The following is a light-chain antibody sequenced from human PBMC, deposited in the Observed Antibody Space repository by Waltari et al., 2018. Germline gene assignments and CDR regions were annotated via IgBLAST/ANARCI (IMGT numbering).Light chain of an antibody. CDR1: QSVLYSSNNTNH. V-gene: IGKV4-1*01. J-gene: IGKJ3*01. Sequence: DIVMTQSPDSLAVSLGERATINCKSSQSVLYSSNNTNHLAWYQQKPGQSPKLLIYWASTRESGVPDRFSGSGSGTDFTLTISSLQAEDVAVYYCQQYYATPRTFGPGTKVDIK. CDR3: QQYYATPRT. CDR2: WAS.